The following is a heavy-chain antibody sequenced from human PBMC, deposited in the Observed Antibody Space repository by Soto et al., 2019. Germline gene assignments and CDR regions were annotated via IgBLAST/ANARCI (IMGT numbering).Heavy chain of an antibody. Sequence: GGSLRLSCAASGFTFSSYGMHWVRQAPGKGLEWVAVIWYDGSNKYYADSVKGRFTISRDNSKNTLYLQMNSLRAEDTAVYYCARDLREMATTKVFDYWGQGTLVTVSS. CDR3: ARDLREMATTKVFDY. V-gene: IGHV3-33*01. J-gene: IGHJ4*02. CDR1: GFTFSSYG. CDR2: IWYDGSNK. D-gene: IGHD1-1*01.